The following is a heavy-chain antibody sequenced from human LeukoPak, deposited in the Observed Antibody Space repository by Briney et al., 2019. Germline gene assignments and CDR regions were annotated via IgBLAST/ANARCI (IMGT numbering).Heavy chain of an antibody. CDR1: RYSISSGYN. D-gene: IGHD3-10*01. CDR3: ARGYYGSGSHYKGNYFDY. J-gene: IGHJ4*02. V-gene: IGHV4-38-2*01. Sequence: SETLTLTCAVSRYSISSGYNWGWIRQSPGKGLEWIGSSSHSGSTYYNPSLKSRVTISVDTSKNEFSLNLSSVTAADTAVYYCARGYYGSGSHYKGNYFDYWGRGTLVTVSS. CDR2: SSHSGST.